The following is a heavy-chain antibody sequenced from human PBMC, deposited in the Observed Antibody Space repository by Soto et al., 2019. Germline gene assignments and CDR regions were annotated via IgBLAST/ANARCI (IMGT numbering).Heavy chain of an antibody. CDR2: ISAYNGNT. CDR3: ARDWKYGGNSLDY. CDR1: GYTFTSYG. Sequence: QVQLVQSGAEVKKPGASVKVSCKASGYTFTSYGISWVRQAPGQGLEWMGWISAYNGNTNYAQKLQGRVTMTTDTSGRTDNMELKSLRPVDTAVYYGARDWKYGGNSLDYWGQGTLVTVSS. V-gene: IGHV1-18*01. J-gene: IGHJ4*02. D-gene: IGHD2-15*01.